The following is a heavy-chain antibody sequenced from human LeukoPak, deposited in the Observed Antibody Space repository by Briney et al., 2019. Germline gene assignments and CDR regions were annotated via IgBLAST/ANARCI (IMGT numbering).Heavy chain of an antibody. V-gene: IGHV4-34*01. D-gene: IGHD6-13*01. CDR3: ARGREYYNRGYSSSWYYFDY. CDR1: GGSFSGYY. Sequence: SETLSLTCAVYGGSFSGYYWSWIRQPPGKGLEWIGEINHSGSTNYNPSLKSRVTISVDTSKNQFSPKLSSVTAADTAVYYCARGREYYNRGYSSSWYYFDYWGQGTLVTVSS. J-gene: IGHJ4*02. CDR2: INHSGST.